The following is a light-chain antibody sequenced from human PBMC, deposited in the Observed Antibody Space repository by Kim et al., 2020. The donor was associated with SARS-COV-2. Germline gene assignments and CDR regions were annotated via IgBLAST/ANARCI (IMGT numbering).Light chain of an antibody. Sequence: VSVGDRITLTCRAKQGISSYLAWYQQQPGRAPKLLIYAAFTLQSGVTSRFSGSGSGTDFTLTISSLQPEDFATSYCQQLDSYPPPFGPGTKVDIK. J-gene: IGKJ3*01. CDR2: AAF. V-gene: IGKV1-9*01. CDR1: QGISSY. CDR3: QQLDSYPPP.